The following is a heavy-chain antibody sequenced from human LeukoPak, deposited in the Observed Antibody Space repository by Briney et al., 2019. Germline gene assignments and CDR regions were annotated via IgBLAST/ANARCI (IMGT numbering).Heavy chain of an antibody. J-gene: IGHJ4*02. V-gene: IGHV5-51*01. D-gene: IGHD3-22*01. CDR1: GYSFTSYW. Sequence: GESLKISCKGSGYSFTSYWIGWVRQMPGKGLEWMGIIYPGDSDTRYSPSFQGQVTISADKSISTAYLQWSSLKASDTAMYYCARLPIYYYDSSGYYYVPHYLDYWGQGTLVTVSS. CDR3: ARLPIYYYDSSGYYYVPHYLDY. CDR2: IYPGDSDT.